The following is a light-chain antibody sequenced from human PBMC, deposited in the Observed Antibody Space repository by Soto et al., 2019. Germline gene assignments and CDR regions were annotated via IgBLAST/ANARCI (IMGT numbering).Light chain of an antibody. Sequence: QSALTQPASVSGSPGQSITISCTGTSSDVGSYNLVSWYQQHPGKAPKLMIYEVSKRPSGVSNRFSGSKSGKTASLTISGLQAEDEADYYCCSYAGSSADVVFGGGTKLTVL. CDR2: EVS. V-gene: IGLV2-23*02. J-gene: IGLJ2*01. CDR3: CSYAGSSADVV. CDR1: SSDVGSYNL.